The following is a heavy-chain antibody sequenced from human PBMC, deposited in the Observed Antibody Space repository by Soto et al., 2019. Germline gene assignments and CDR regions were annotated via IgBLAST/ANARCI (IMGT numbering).Heavy chain of an antibody. Sequence: ASVKVSCKASGYTFASCYIRWVRQAPGQGLEWMGVINPTGGRASYAQKFQGRVTITADKSTSTAYMELSSLRSEDTAVYYCVRDGYNYGNYFDYWGQGTLVTVSS. J-gene: IGHJ4*02. D-gene: IGHD5-12*01. V-gene: IGHV1-46*01. CDR1: GYTFASCY. CDR3: VRDGYNYGNYFDY. CDR2: INPTGGRA.